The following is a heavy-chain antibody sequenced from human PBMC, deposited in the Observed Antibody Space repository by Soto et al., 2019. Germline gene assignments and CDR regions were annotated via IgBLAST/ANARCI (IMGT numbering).Heavy chain of an antibody. V-gene: IGHV5-51*01. J-gene: IGHJ4*02. Sequence: PGESLKISCKGFGYRFSTYWIAWVRQMPGKGLEWMGIIYAGDSDTRYNPSFQGQVTISADRSSSTAFLQWSSLQASDTAMYYCARRGYDSTTYYYAFDYWGQGTQVTVSS. D-gene: IGHD3-22*01. CDR3: ARRGYDSTTYYYAFDY. CDR2: IYAGDSDT. CDR1: GYRFSTYW.